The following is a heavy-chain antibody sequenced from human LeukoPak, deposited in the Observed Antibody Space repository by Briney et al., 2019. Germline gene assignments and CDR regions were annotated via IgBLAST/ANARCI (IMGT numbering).Heavy chain of an antibody. J-gene: IGHJ6*03. D-gene: IGHD3-9*01. CDR3: ARDYDILTGYYNYYYYMDV. Sequence: ASVKVSCKASGYTFTSYGISCVRQAPGQGLEWMGWISAYNGNTNYAQKLQGRVTMTTDTSTSTAYMELRSLRSDDTAVYYCARDYDILTGYYNYYYYMDVWGKGTTVTVSS. CDR1: GYTFTSYG. V-gene: IGHV1-18*01. CDR2: ISAYNGNT.